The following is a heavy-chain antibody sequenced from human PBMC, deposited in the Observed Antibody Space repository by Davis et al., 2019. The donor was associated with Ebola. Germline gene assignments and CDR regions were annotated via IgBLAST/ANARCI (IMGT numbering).Heavy chain of an antibody. CDR2: IYYSGST. V-gene: IGHV4-30-4*01. Sequence: MPSETLSLTCTVSGGSISSGDYYWSWIRQPPGKGLEWIGYIYYSGSTYYNPSLKSRVTISVDTSKNQFSLKLSSVTAADTAVYYCARLRRFLGYSSSWQFDYWGQGTLVTVSS. J-gene: IGHJ4*02. D-gene: IGHD6-13*01. CDR3: ARLRRFLGYSSSWQFDY. CDR1: GGSISSGDYY.